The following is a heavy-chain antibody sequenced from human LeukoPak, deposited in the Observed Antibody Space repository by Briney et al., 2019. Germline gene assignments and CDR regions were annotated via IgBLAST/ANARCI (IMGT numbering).Heavy chain of an antibody. Sequence: GGSLRLACAASELTFNSNWMHWVRQAPGKGLVWVSRINSDGSTTNYADSVKGRFTISRDNSNNTLYLQMNSLRAEDTAVYYCARDRWRGRLKLVAADSWGQGTLVTVSS. V-gene: IGHV3-74*01. CDR3: ARDRWRGRLKLVAADS. CDR1: ELTFNSNW. J-gene: IGHJ4*02. CDR2: INSDGSTT. D-gene: IGHD3-16*01.